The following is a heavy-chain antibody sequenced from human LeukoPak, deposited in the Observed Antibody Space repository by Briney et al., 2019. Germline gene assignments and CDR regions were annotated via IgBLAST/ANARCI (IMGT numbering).Heavy chain of an antibody. CDR1: GFTVSSNY. Sequence: PGGSLRLSCAASGFTVSSNYMSWVRQAPGKGLEWVSVIYGGGSTYYADSVKGRFTISRDNAKNSLYLQMNSLRAEDTAVYYCARRPPRYCSSTSCYAGWGQGTLVTVSS. CDR3: ARRPPRYCSSTSCYAG. D-gene: IGHD2-2*01. V-gene: IGHV3-53*01. CDR2: IYGGGST. J-gene: IGHJ4*02.